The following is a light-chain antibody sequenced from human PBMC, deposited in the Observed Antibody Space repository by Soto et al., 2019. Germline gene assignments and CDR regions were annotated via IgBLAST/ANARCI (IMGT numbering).Light chain of an antibody. CDR2: EGS. J-gene: IGLJ1*01. Sequence: QSALTQPASVSGSPGQSNTISCTGTSSDVGSYNLVSWYQQHPGKAPKLMIYEGSKRPSGVSNRFSGSKSGNTASLTISGLQAEDEADYYCCSYAGSSTSFGTGTKLTVL. CDR3: CSYAGSSTS. V-gene: IGLV2-23*01. CDR1: SSDVGSYNL.